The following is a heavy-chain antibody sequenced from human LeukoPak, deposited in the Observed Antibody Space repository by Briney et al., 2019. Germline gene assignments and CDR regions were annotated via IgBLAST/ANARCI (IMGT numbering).Heavy chain of an antibody. CDR2: FYHSGNT. CDR3: ARDRPLLSGWSWFDP. Sequence: SETLSLTCAVSGYSISSGYFWGWIRQPPGKGLEWIGTFYHSGNTYYNPSLKSRVTISVDTSKTQFSLKLTSVTAADTAVYYCARDRPLLSGWSWFDPWGQGTLVTVSS. J-gene: IGHJ5*02. D-gene: IGHD6-19*01. CDR1: GYSISSGYF. V-gene: IGHV4-38-2*02.